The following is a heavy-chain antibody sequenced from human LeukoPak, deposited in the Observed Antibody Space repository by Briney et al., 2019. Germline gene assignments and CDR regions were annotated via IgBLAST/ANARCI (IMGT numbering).Heavy chain of an antibody. CDR3: AKERWWFGDGRYYGMDV. V-gene: IGHV3-7*03. CDR2: IKQDGSEK. CDR1: GFTFSSYW. Sequence: PGGSLRLSCAASGFTFSSYWMSWVRQAPGKGLEWVANIKQDGSEKYYVDSVKGRFTISRDNAKNSLYLQMNSLRAEDTALYYCAKERWWFGDGRYYGMDVWGQGTTVTVSS. D-gene: IGHD3-10*01. J-gene: IGHJ6*02.